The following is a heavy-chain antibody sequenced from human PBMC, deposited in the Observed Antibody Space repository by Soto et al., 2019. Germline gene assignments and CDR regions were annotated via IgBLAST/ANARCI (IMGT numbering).Heavy chain of an antibody. D-gene: IGHD7-27*01. J-gene: IGHJ6*02. CDR1: GFTFSSYG. CDR2: IWYDGNDK. V-gene: IGHV3-33*01. Sequence: QVQLVESGGGVVQPGRSLRLSCAASGFTFSSYGMHWVRQAPGKGLEWVAVIWYDGNDKYYADSVKGRFTISRDNSRNTLFLQMSSLIAEDTAVYYCARGVGNFYYAMDVWGQGTTVTVSS. CDR3: ARGVGNFYYAMDV.